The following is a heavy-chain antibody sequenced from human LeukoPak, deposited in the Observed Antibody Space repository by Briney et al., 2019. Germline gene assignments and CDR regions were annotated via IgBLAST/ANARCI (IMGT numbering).Heavy chain of an antibody. J-gene: IGHJ4*02. CDR1: GFTFSSYP. D-gene: IGHD6-13*01. CDR2: ISSNGGNT. V-gene: IGHV3-64*02. Sequence: PGGTLRLSCAASGFTFSSYPMHWVRQAPGKGLEYGSAISSNGGNTYYADSVKRRFTISRDNSKNTLYLQMDSLRSEDTAVYYCARDSIVAAGTGYFDYWGQGTLVTVSS. CDR3: ARDSIVAAGTGYFDY.